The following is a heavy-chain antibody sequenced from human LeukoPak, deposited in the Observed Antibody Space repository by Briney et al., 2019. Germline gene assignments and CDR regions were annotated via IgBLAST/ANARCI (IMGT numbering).Heavy chain of an antibody. D-gene: IGHD1-26*01. V-gene: IGHV1-2*02. J-gene: IGHJ4*02. CDR3: ARRGRVGAALDY. CDR1: GYTLSDYY. CDR2: INPKSGDT. Sequence: GASAKVSCKASGYTLSDYYMHWVRQAPGQGLEWMGWINPKSGDTNYSQKFQGRVTMTRDTSISTDYMELSSLRSDDTAVYYCARRGRVGAALDYWGQGTLVTVSS.